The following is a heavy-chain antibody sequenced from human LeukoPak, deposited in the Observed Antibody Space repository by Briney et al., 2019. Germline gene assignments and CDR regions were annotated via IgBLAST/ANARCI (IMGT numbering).Heavy chain of an antibody. CDR3: ARDQSRWWGLGAFDI. Sequence: ASVKVSCKASGYTFTGYYMHWVRQAPGQGLEWMGWINPNSGGTNYAQKFQGRVTMTRDTSISTAYMELSRLRSDDTAVYYCARDQSRWWGLGAFDIWGQGTMVTVSP. J-gene: IGHJ3*02. CDR2: INPNSGGT. D-gene: IGHD1-26*01. V-gene: IGHV1-2*02. CDR1: GYTFTGYY.